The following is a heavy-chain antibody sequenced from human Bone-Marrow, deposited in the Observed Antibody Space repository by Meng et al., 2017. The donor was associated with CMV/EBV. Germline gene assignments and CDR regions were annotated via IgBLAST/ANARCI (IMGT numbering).Heavy chain of an antibody. CDR1: GYSISSGYY. V-gene: IGHV4-38-2*02. J-gene: IGHJ4*02. D-gene: IGHD1-1*01. CDR3: ARPGTHY. Sequence: GSLRLSCTVSGYSISSGYYWGWIRQPPGKGLEWIGSIYHSGSTNYNPSLKSRVTISVDTSKNQFSLKLSSVTAADTAVYYCARPGTHYWGQGTLVTVAP. CDR2: IYHSGST.